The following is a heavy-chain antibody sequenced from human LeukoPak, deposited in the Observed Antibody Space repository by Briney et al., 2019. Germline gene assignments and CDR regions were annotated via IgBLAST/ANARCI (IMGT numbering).Heavy chain of an antibody. CDR3: ARDRGWEPTSYYLDS. V-gene: IGHV4-4*02. Sequence: PSETLSLTCAVSGGSISSSNWWSWVRQPPGKGLEWIGEIYHSGSTNYNPSLKSRVTISVDKSKNQFSLKLSSVTAADTAVYYCARDRGWEPTSYYLDSWGQGTLVTVSS. D-gene: IGHD1-26*01. J-gene: IGHJ4*02. CDR2: IYHSGST. CDR1: GGSISSSNW.